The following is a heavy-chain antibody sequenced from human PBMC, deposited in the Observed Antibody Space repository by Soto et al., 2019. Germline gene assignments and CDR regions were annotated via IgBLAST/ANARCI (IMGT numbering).Heavy chain of an antibody. J-gene: IGHJ4*02. CDR1: GGTFSSYA. Sequence: ASVKVSCKASGGTFSSYAISWVRQAPGQGLEWMGGIIPIFGTANYAQKFQGRVTITADKSTSTAYMELSSLRSEDTAVYYCARDDGYSSGWLFDYWGQGTLVTVSS. CDR2: IIPIFGTA. D-gene: IGHD6-19*01. V-gene: IGHV1-69*06. CDR3: ARDDGYSSGWLFDY.